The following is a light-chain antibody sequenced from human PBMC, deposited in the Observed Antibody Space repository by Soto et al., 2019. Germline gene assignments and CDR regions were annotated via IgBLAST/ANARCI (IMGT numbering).Light chain of an antibody. Sequence: QLVLTQSSSASASLGSSVKLTCTLSSGHSSYIIAWHQQQPGKAPRYLMKLEGSGNYNKGSGVPDRFSGSSSGADRYLSISNLQSEDEADYYCETCDSNTRVFGGGTQLTVL. CDR1: SGHSSYI. CDR3: ETCDSNTRV. V-gene: IGLV4-60*03. CDR2: LEGSGNY. J-gene: IGLJ3*02.